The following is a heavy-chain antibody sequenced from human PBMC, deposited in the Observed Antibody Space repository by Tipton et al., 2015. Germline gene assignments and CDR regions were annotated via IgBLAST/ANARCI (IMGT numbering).Heavy chain of an antibody. J-gene: IGHJ3*02. CDR1: GGSININNYY. Sequence: TLSLTCTVSGGSININNYYWGWIRQPPGKGLEWIANIYYSGTPFYNLALKSRVTISVDTSKNQFSLQLNSVTPEDTAVYYCARGPPGGAFDIWGQGTMVTVSS. CDR3: ARGPPGGAFDI. D-gene: IGHD3-10*01. V-gene: IGHV4-39*01. CDR2: IYYSGTP.